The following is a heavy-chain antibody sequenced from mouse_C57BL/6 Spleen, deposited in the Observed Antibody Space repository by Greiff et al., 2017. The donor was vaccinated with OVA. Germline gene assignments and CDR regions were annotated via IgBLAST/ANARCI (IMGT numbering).Heavy chain of an antibody. CDR1: GYSITSGYY. CDR3: ARSGWDEDY. D-gene: IGHD4-1*01. Sequence: EVKLMESGPGLVKPSQSLSLTCSVTGYSITSGYYWNWIRQFPENKLEWMGYISYDGSNNYNPSLKNRISITRDTSKNQFFLKLNSVTTEDTATYYCARSGWDEDYWGQGTTLTVSS. J-gene: IGHJ2*01. V-gene: IGHV3-6*01. CDR2: ISYDGSN.